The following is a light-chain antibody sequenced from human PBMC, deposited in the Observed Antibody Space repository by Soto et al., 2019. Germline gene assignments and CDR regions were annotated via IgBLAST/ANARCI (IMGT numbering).Light chain of an antibody. Sequence: QSVLTQPPSASGSPGQSVTISCTGTSSDVGRNHYVSWYQFLPGKVPKVMIYEVDKRPSGVPDRFSGSRSGNTASLTVSGLQPEDEGDYFCCSYAGFSTLVFGGGTKVTVL. J-gene: IGLJ3*02. CDR1: SSDVGRNHY. CDR2: EVD. CDR3: CSYAGFSTLV. V-gene: IGLV2-8*01.